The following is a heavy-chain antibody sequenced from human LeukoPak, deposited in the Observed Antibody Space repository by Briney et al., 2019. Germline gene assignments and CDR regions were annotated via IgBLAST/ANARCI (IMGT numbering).Heavy chain of an antibody. Sequence: GGSLRLSRAASGFTFSSYAMSWVRQAPGKGLEWVSAISGSGGSTYYADSVKGRFTISRDNSKNTLYLQMNSLRAEDTAVYYCAKPKAYYDSSGYEVWGQGTLVTVSS. D-gene: IGHD3-22*01. V-gene: IGHV3-23*01. J-gene: IGHJ4*02. CDR3: AKPKAYYDSSGYEV. CDR2: ISGSGGST. CDR1: GFTFSSYA.